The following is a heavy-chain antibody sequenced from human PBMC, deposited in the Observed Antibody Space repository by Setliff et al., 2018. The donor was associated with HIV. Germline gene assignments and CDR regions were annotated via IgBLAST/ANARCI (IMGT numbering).Heavy chain of an antibody. Sequence: ASVKVSCKASGYSFSSYYMHWVRQAPGQGLEWMGIINPRGGKANYAQRSQGRLTVTTDTSTSTVYMELRLLTSDDTAIYYCAREGHVATPGSSEFDPWGQGTLVTVSS. CDR2: INPRGGKA. CDR3: AREGHVATPGSSEFDP. D-gene: IGHD2-15*01. CDR1: GYSFSSYY. V-gene: IGHV1-46*01. J-gene: IGHJ5*02.